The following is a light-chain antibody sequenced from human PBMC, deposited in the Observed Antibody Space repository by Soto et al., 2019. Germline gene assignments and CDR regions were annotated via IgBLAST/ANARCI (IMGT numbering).Light chain of an antibody. V-gene: IGLV2-14*01. CDR3: SSYTSARTPLV. J-gene: IGLJ2*01. CDR2: DVS. Sequence: QSALTQPASVSGSPGQSITISCTGTGSDVGGYNYVSWYQQHPGKAPTVMIYDVSNRPSGVSNRFSGSKSGNTASLTISGLQAEDEADYYCSSYTSARTPLVFGGGTKVTVL. CDR1: GSDVGGYNY.